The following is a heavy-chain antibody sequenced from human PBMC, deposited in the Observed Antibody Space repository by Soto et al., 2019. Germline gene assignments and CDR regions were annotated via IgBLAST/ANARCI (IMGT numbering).Heavy chain of an antibody. V-gene: IGHV4-30-2*01. CDR1: GGSISSGGYS. Sequence: QLQLQESGSGLVKPSQTLSLTCAVSGGSISSGGYSWSWIRQPPGKGLEWIGYIYHGGYTYYTPSLKSRVTIAVDRSKNQFSLKLSSVTAADTAVYYCARAHYGDYGYGMDVWGQGPTVTVSS. CDR2: IYHGGYT. CDR3: ARAHYGDYGYGMDV. J-gene: IGHJ6*02. D-gene: IGHD4-17*01.